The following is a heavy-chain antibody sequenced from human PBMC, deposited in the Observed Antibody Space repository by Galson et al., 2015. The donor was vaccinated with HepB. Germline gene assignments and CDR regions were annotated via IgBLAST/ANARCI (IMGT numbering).Heavy chain of an antibody. V-gene: IGHV3-23*01. CDR2: ISGNGGGT. J-gene: IGHJ3*02. D-gene: IGHD3-3*01. Sequence: SLRLSCAGSGFTFKIYAMIWVRQAPGKGLEWVSGISGNGGGTYYADTVKGRFTISRDNSKNTLYLQMNSLRAEDTAVYYCAKSNFQPTVPYDAFDMWGQGTMVTVSS. CDR3: AKSNFQPTVPYDAFDM. CDR1: GFTFKIYA.